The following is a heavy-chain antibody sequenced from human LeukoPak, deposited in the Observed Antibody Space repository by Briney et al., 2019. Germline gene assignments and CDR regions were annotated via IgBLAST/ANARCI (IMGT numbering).Heavy chain of an antibody. CDR3: AKDSSADDSSGYSYYFDY. D-gene: IGHD3-22*01. CDR1: GFTFTTYV. Sequence: PGGSLRLSCAASGFTFTTYVMHWVRQAPGKGLDWVALIWDDGNNKYYADSVKGRFTISRDNSKNTLYLQMNSLRAEDTAVYYCAKDSSADDSSGYSYYFDYWGQGTLVTVSS. CDR2: IWDDGNNK. J-gene: IGHJ4*02. V-gene: IGHV3-30*02.